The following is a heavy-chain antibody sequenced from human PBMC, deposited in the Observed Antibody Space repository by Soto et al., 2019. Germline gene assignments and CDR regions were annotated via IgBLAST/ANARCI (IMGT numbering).Heavy chain of an antibody. V-gene: IGHV4-39*01. Sequence: SETLSLTCTVSGGSISSSSYYWGWIRQPPGKGLEWIGSIYYSGSTYYNPSLKSRVTISVDTSKNQFSLKLSSVTAADTAVYYCATGKYYDYVWGGHWFDPWGQGTLVTVSS. CDR2: IYYSGST. J-gene: IGHJ5*02. CDR3: ATGKYYDYVWGGHWFDP. D-gene: IGHD3-16*01. CDR1: GGSISSSSYY.